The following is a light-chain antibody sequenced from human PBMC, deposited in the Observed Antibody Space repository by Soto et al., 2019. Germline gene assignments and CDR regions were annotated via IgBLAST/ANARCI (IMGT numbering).Light chain of an antibody. CDR2: KAS. CDR3: QQYDSNPT. V-gene: IGKV1-5*03. J-gene: IGKJ1*01. CDR1: QSISSW. Sequence: DIQMTQSPSTLSASVGDRVTITCRASQSISSWLAWYQQKPGKAPKLLIYKASSLESGVPSRFSGSKSGTEFTLTISSLQPDDFATYYCQQYDSNPTFGQGTKVEIK.